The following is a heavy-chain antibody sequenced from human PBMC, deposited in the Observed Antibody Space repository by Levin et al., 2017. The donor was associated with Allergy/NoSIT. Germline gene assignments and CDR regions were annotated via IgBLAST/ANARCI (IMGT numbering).Heavy chain of an antibody. CDR3: ARQLGNFWSGYNYFDD. Sequence: LSLTCAASGFTFSSYEMNWVRRAPGKGLEWVSYISSTGSTIYSAYSLKGRFTISRDTAKNSLYLHMNSLRAEDTAVYYCARQLGNFWSGYNYFDDWGQGTLVTVSS. V-gene: IGHV3-48*03. CDR1: GFTFSSYE. J-gene: IGHJ4*02. D-gene: IGHD3-3*01. CDR2: ISSTGSTI.